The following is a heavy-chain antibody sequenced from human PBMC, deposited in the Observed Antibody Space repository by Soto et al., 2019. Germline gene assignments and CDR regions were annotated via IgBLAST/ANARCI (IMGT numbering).Heavy chain of an antibody. CDR2: IYPGDSDT. V-gene: IGHV5-51*01. CDR3: ARPHSLSGSLPPYYFDY. J-gene: IGHJ4*03. D-gene: IGHD3-10*01. CDR1: GYSFTSYL. Sequence: GESLKISCNGSGYSFTSYLIGWVRQMPGKGLEWMGIIYPGDSDTRYSPSFQGQVTISADKSISTAYLQWSSLKASDTAMYYCARPHSLSGSLPPYYFDYWGQGTTVTVSS.